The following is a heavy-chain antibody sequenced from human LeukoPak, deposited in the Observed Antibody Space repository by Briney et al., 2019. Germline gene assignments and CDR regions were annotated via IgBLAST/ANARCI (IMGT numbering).Heavy chain of an antibody. V-gene: IGHV1-2*02. J-gene: IGHJ4*02. Sequence: ASVKVSCKASGYTFTGYYMHWVRQAPGQGLEWMGWINPNSGGTNYAQKFQGRVTMTRHTSISTAYMELSRLRSDDTAVYYLARSLYAGNPFDYWGQGTLVTVSS. CDR2: INPNSGGT. D-gene: IGHD4-23*01. CDR3: ARSLYAGNPFDY. CDR1: GYTFTGYY.